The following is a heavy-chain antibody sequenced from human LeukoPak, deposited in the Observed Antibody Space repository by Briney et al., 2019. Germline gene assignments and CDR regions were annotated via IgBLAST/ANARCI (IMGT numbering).Heavy chain of an antibody. Sequence: PGGSLRLSCAASGFTFSSYGMHWVRQAPGKGLEWVAFIRYDGSNKYYADSVKGRFTISRDNAKNSLYLQMNSLRAEDTAVYYCARARAMVRGVIRYYYYMDVWGKGTTVTVSS. V-gene: IGHV3-30*02. D-gene: IGHD3-10*01. CDR3: ARARAMVRGVIRYYYYMDV. CDR1: GFTFSSYG. J-gene: IGHJ6*03. CDR2: IRYDGSNK.